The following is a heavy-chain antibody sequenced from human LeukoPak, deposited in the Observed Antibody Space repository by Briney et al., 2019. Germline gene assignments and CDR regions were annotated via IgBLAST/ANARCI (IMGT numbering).Heavy chain of an antibody. V-gene: IGHV4-39*07. D-gene: IGHD3-10*01. Sequence: SETLSLTCTVSGDSISGSSYYWGWIRQPPGKGLEWIGSTYHSGRTYYNPSLRSRVTVSVDTSKNQFSLKLSSVTAADTAVYYCARGREHGSGSTRYLDDYWGQGTLVTVSS. J-gene: IGHJ4*02. CDR2: TYHSGRT. CDR1: GDSISGSSYY. CDR3: ARGREHGSGSTRYLDDY.